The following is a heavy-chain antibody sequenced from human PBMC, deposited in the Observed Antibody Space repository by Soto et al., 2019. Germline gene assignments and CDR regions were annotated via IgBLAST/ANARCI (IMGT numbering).Heavy chain of an antibody. D-gene: IGHD4-17*01. V-gene: IGHV4-39*01. CDR1: GGSISSSSYY. Sequence: SETLSLTCTVSGGSISSSSYYWGWVRQPPGKGLEWIGSIYYRGSTYYNPSLKSRVTISVDTSKNQFSLKLSSVTAADTAVYYCARQPRRDYPYYYGMDVWGQGTTVTVSS. J-gene: IGHJ6*02. CDR3: ARQPRRDYPYYYGMDV. CDR2: IYYRGST.